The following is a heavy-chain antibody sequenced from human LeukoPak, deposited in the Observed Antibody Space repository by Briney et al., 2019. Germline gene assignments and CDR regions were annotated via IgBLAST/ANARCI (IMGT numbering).Heavy chain of an antibody. Sequence: GGSLRLSCAASGFSFSDYNMHWVRQAPGKGLEWMAVISYNGINEYYADSVKGRFTISRDNSKSTLSLQMNSLRAEDTAVYYCAELGITMIGGVWGKGTTVTISS. CDR2: ISYNGINE. J-gene: IGHJ6*04. D-gene: IGHD3-10*02. CDR3: AELGITMIGGV. CDR1: GFSFSDYN. V-gene: IGHV3-30*18.